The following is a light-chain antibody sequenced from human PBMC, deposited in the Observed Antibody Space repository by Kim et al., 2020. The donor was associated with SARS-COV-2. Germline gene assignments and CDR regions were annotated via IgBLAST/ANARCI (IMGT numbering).Light chain of an antibody. CDR3: LQYTAYPFT. V-gene: IGKV1D-16*01. Sequence: DVQMTQSPSSLSATVGDRVTITCRASQGISRWLAWYQQKPEKAPKPLIYGVSSLHSGVPSRFSGSGSGTDFILTISSLQPEDFATYYCLQYTAYPFTFGGGTKVDIK. CDR1: QGISRW. CDR2: GVS. J-gene: IGKJ4*01.